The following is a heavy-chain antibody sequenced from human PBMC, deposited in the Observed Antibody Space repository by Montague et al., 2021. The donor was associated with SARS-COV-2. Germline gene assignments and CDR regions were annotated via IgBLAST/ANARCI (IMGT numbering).Heavy chain of an antibody. CDR1: GGSTNYYY. J-gene: IGHJ6*02. Sequence: SETLSLTCIVFGGSTNYYYWSWIRQSPGKGLEWIGYMYYSGSTNYNPSLKSRVTMSIDRSKNQFSLKLRSVTAADTAVYYCARVARYCTNGVCQTYYYYGLDVWGQGTTVTVSS. V-gene: IGHV4-59*01. CDR3: ARVARYCTNGVCQTYYYYGLDV. D-gene: IGHD2-8*01. CDR2: MYYSGST.